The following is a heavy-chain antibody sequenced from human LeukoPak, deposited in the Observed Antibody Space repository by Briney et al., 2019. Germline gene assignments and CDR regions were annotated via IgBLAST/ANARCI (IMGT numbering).Heavy chain of an antibody. V-gene: IGHV3-23*01. CDR1: GFIFKNYG. CDR3: ARAGWGGLDYYYYMDV. Sequence: PGGSLRLSCVITGFIFKNYGLSWVRQAPGKGLEWVSAISGGGENTYYADSVKGRFTISRDNAKNSLYLQMNSLRAEDTALYYCARAGWGGLDYYYYMDVWGKGITVTISS. D-gene: IGHD3-16*01. CDR2: ISGGGENT. J-gene: IGHJ6*03.